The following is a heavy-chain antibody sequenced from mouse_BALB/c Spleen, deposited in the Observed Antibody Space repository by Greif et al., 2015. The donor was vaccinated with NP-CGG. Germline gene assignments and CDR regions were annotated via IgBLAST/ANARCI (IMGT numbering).Heavy chain of an antibody. Sequence: EVKLMESGGGLVQPGGSRKLSCAASGFTFSSFGMHWVRQAPEKGLEWVAYISSGSSTIYYADTVKGRFTISRDNPKNTLFLQMTSLRSEDTAMYYCARLVDYWGQGTTLTVSS. V-gene: IGHV5-17*02. CDR1: GFTFSSFG. CDR2: ISSGSSTI. CDR3: ARLVDY. J-gene: IGHJ2*01.